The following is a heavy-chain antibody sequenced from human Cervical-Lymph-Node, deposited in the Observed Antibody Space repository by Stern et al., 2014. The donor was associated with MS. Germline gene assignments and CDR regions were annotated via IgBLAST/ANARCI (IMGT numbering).Heavy chain of an antibody. D-gene: IGHD5-12*01. J-gene: IGHJ4*02. CDR2: IHPSANT. CDR1: GGSISSGSDY. V-gene: IGHV4-61*02. Sequence: DQLVESGPGLVKPSQTLSLTCTVSGGSISSGSDYWIWIRQSAGKGLEWIGRIHPSANTFYNPSLKSRVTISLDTSKNQFSLKLSSVTAADTAVYYCASGYRLFEYWGQGTLVTVSS. CDR3: ASGYRLFEY.